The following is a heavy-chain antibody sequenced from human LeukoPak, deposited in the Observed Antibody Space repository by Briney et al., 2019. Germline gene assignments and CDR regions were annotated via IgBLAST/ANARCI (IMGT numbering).Heavy chain of an antibody. CDR2: LSNVGGRK. D-gene: IGHD2-2*01. CDR1: GFTFCDYA. V-gene: IGHV3-30-3*01. CDR3: ARDLSTGPADYCFDS. J-gene: IGHJ4*02. Sequence: GRSLRLSCAASGFTFCDYALRWVRQGPGEGLEWVSVLSNVGGRKHYADCVKGRCTISRDNSKNTLLLQMNSLRPEDTAVYYCARDLSTGPADYCFDSWGQGTLVTVSS.